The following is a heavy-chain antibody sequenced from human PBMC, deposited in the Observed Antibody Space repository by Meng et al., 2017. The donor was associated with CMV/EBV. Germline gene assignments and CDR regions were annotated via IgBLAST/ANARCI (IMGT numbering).Heavy chain of an antibody. CDR1: GFTFSSYG. D-gene: IGHD2-2*02. CDR3: AKDDSQLLYREPYYYYGMDV. J-gene: IGHJ6*02. CDR2: IRYDGSNK. V-gene: IGHV3-30*02. Sequence: GGSLRLSCAASGFTFSSYGMHWVRQAPGKGLEWVAFIRYDGSNKYYADSVKGRFTISRDNSKNTLYLQMNSLRAEDTAVYYCAKDDSQLLYREPYYYYGMDVWGQGTTVTVSS.